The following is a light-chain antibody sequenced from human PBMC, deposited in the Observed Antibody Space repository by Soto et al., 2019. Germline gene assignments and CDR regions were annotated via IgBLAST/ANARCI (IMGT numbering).Light chain of an antibody. CDR2: AAS. Sequence: IPLTQSPSSLSASVGDRVTITCRTSQNVNRYLNWYQEQPGKAPKLLIYAASILQSGVPSRFSGSGSGTDFTLAISSLQPEDFTTYYCQQSDGIPQTFGPGTKVEIK. CDR1: QNVNRY. CDR3: QQSDGIPQT. J-gene: IGKJ1*01. V-gene: IGKV1-39*01.